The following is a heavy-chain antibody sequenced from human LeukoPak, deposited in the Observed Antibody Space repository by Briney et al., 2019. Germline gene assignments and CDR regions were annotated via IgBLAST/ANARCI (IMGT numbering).Heavy chain of an antibody. CDR1: GGSISSSNW. D-gene: IGHD6-19*01. CDR3: ARVWPESSVPGYSSGWGWFDP. CDR2: IYHCGST. Sequence: SETLSLTCAVSGGSISSSNWWSWVRQPPGKGLEWIGEIYHCGSTNYNPSLKSRVTISVDKSKNQFSLKLSSVTAADTAVYYCARVWPESSVPGYSSGWGWFDPWGQGTLVTVSS. J-gene: IGHJ5*02. V-gene: IGHV4-4*02.